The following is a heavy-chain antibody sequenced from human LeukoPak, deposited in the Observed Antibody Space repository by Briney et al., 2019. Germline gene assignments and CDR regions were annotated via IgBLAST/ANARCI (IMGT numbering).Heavy chain of an antibody. D-gene: IGHD1-1*01. Sequence: GASVKVSCKASGGTFSSYATSWVRQAPGQGLEWMGGIIPIFGTANYAQKFQGRVTITADKSTSTAYMELSSLRSEDTAVYYCARDWNDVFDYWGQGTLVTVSS. CDR1: GGTFSSYA. V-gene: IGHV1-69*06. CDR3: ARDWNDVFDY. CDR2: IIPIFGTA. J-gene: IGHJ4*02.